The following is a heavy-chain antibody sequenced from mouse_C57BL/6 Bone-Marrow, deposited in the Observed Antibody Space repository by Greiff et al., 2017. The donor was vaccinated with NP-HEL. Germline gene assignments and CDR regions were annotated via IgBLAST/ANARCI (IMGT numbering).Heavy chain of an antibody. D-gene: IGHD1-1*01. CDR2: IRNKANGYPS. V-gene: IGHV7-3*03. CDR3: EKEITTVPFAY. CDR1: GFTFTDYY. J-gene: IGHJ3*01. Sequence: EVQLVESGGGLVQPGGSLSLSCAASGFTFTDYYMSWVRQPPGKALEWLGFIRNKANGYPSEYSASVKARFTISRDTSQSILYLQMNALRAEDSAAYYGEKEITTVPFAYWGQGTLVTVSS.